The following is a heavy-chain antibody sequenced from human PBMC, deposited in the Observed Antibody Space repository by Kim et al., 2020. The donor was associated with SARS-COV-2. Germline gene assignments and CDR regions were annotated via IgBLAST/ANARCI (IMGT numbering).Heavy chain of an antibody. CDR1: GGSISSSSYY. CDR2: IYYSGST. J-gene: IGHJ4*02. D-gene: IGHD1-1*01. V-gene: IGHV4-39*01. CDR3: ARRSGPNWNDECWAY. Sequence: SETLSLTCTVSGGSISSSSYYWGWIRQPPGKGLEWIGSIYYSGSTYYNPSLKSRVTISVDTSKNQFSLKLSSVTAADTAVYYCARRSGPNWNDECWAYWGQGTLVTVSS.